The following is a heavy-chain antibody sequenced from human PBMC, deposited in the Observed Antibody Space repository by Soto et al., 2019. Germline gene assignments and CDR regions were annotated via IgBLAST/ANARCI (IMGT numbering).Heavy chain of an antibody. J-gene: IGHJ6*02. CDR1: GGTFSRYT. D-gene: IGHD2-8*02. V-gene: IGHV1-69*02. CDR3: ASQFTGVLVLGTAPPGGDNYGWDV. Sequence: QVQLVQSGAEVKKPGSSVKVSCKASGGTFSRYTFTWVRQAPGQGLEWMGRIIPILDIPNYAQNFQGRVTITADKSTSTAYVELSSPRSDDTAVYYCASQFTGVLVLGTAPPGGDNYGWDVWGQGTTVTVCS. CDR2: IIPILDIP.